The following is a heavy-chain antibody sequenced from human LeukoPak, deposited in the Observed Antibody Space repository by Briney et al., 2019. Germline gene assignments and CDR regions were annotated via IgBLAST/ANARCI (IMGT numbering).Heavy chain of an antibody. CDR2: IKQDGSEK. CDR3: ARVFGDYVLGYFDY. J-gene: IGHJ4*02. CDR1: GFTLSSYW. V-gene: IGHV3-7*01. D-gene: IGHD4-17*01. Sequence: PGGSLRLSCGAWGFTLSSYWMSWVRQAPGKGREGVANIKQDGSEKYYVDSVKGRFTISRDNAKNSLYLQMNSLRAEDTAVYYCARVFGDYVLGYFDYWGQGTLVTVSS.